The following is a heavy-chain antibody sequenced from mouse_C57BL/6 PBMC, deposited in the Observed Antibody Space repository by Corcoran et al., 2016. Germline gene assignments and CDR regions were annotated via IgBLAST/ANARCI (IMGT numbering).Heavy chain of an antibody. J-gene: IGHJ4*01. Sequence: EVQLQQSGPELVKPGASVKISCKDSGYTFTDYYMNWVKQSHGKSLEWIGDINPNNGGTSYNQKFKGKATLTVDKSSSTAYMELRSLTSEDSAVYYCAIYYYGSSYYAMDYWGQGTSVTVSS. CDR3: AIYYYGSSYYAMDY. V-gene: IGHV1-26*01. D-gene: IGHD1-1*01. CDR1: GYTFTDYY. CDR2: INPNNGGT.